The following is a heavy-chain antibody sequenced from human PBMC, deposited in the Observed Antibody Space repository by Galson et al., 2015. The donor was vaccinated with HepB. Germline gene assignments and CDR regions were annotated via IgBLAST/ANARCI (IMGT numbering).Heavy chain of an antibody. CDR3: ARDRLWLSSSDY. D-gene: IGHD6-19*01. CDR2: ISSSSSYI. CDR1: GFTFSSYS. J-gene: IGHJ4*02. V-gene: IGHV3-21*01. Sequence: SLRLSCAASGFTFSSYSMNWVRQAPGKGLEWVSSISSSSSYIYYADSVKGRFTISRDNAKNSLYLQMNSLRAEDTAVYYCARDRLWLSSSDYWGQGTLVTVSS.